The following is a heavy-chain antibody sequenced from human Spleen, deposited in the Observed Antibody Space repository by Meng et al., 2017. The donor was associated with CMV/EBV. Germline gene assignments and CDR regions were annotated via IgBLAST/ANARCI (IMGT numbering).Heavy chain of an antibody. J-gene: IGHJ4*02. CDR3: ARRFTISGGVITPLAY. Sequence: ASVKVSCKASGYTLTELSMQWVRQAPGKGLEWMGGFDPEDGETIYAQKFQARVTLTEDTSSNTAYMELSSLKSEDTAVYFCARRFTISGGVITPLAYWGQGTLVTVSS. CDR1: GYTLTELS. V-gene: IGHV1-24*01. CDR2: FDPEDGET. D-gene: IGHD3-3*01.